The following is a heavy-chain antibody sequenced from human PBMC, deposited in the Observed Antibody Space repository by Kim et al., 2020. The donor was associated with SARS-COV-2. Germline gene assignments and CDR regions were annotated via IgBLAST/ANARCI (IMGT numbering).Heavy chain of an antibody. CDR3: ARDLLGPAESGSYLARWFDP. D-gene: IGHD1-26*01. CDR2: IYYSGST. Sequence: SETLSLTCTVSGGSISSYYWSWIRQPPGKGLEWIGYIYYSGSTNYNPSLKSRVTISVDTSKNQFSLKLSSVTAADTAVYYCARDLLGPAESGSYLARWFDPWGQGTLVTVSS. V-gene: IGHV4-59*13. CDR1: GGSISSYY. J-gene: IGHJ5*02.